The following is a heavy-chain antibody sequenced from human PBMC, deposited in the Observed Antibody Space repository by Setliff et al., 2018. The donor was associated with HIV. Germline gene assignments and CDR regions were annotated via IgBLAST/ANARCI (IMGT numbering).Heavy chain of an antibody. CDR3: ARINDYGGNEGYFDY. V-gene: IGHV1-18*01. D-gene: IGHD4-17*01. CDR1: GYIFTSYG. Sequence: GASVKVSCKASGYIFTSYGITWVRQAPGQGLEWMGWISAYNGNTNSAQKLQGRVTMTTDTSTSTAYMELRSLRSDDTAVYYCARINDYGGNEGYFDYWGQGTLVTVSS. CDR2: ISAYNGNT. J-gene: IGHJ4*02.